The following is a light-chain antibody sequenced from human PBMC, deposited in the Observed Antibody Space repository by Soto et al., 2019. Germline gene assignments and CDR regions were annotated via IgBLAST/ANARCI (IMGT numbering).Light chain of an antibody. CDR2: STK. V-gene: IGLV8-61*01. Sequence: QTVVTQEPSFSVSPGGTVTLTCDLSSGSVSTSYYPSWYQQTPGQAPRTLIYSTKIRSSGVPDRLSGSILGNKAALTITGAQADDESDYYCVLYMGSGISGVFGGGTKVTVL. J-gene: IGLJ2*01. CDR3: VLYMGSGISGV. CDR1: SGSVSTSYY.